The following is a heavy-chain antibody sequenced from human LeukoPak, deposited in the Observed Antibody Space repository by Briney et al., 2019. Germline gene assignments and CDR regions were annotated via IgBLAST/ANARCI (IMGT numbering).Heavy chain of an antibody. Sequence: SVKVSCKASGGTFSSYAISWVRQAPGQGLEWMGGIIPIFGTANYAQKFQGRVTITADESTSTAYMELSSLRSEDTAVYYCARALDYGERASAFDIWGQGTMVTVSS. CDR3: ARALDYGERASAFDI. D-gene: IGHD4-17*01. J-gene: IGHJ3*02. V-gene: IGHV1-69*13. CDR2: IIPIFGTA. CDR1: GGTFSSYA.